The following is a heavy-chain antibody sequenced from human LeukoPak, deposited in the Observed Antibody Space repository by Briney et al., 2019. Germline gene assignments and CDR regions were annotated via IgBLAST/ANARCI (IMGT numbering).Heavy chain of an antibody. CDR1: GYSFTSYW. CDR3: ASSREQQPWFDP. V-gene: IGHV5-10-1*01. CDR2: IDPSDSYT. Sequence: GESLKISCKGSGYSFTSYWISWVRQMPGKGLEWMGRIDPSDSYTNYSPSFQGHVTISADKSISTAYLQWSSLKASDTAMYYRASSREQQPWFDPWGQGTLVTVSS. J-gene: IGHJ5*02. D-gene: IGHD6-13*01.